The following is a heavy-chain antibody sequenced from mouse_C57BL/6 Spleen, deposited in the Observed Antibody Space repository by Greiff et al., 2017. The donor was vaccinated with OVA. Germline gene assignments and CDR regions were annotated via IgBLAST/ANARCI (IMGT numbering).Heavy chain of an antibody. J-gene: IGHJ4*01. CDR1: GYSFTGYF. Sequence: VQLQQSGPELVKPGDSVKISCKASGYSFTGYFMNWVMQSHGKSLAWIGRINPYNGDTFYNQKFKGKATLTVDKSSSTAHMELRSLTSEDSAVYYCAKDDGYFYAMDYWGQGTSVTVSS. V-gene: IGHV1-20*01. CDR2: INPYNGDT. D-gene: IGHD2-3*01. CDR3: AKDDGYFYAMDY.